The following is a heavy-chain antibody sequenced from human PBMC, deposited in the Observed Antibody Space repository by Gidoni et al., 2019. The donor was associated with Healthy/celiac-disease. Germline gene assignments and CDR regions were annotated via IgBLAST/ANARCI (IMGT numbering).Heavy chain of an antibody. D-gene: IGHD5-12*01. V-gene: IGHV3-33*01. J-gene: IGHJ4*02. CDR2: IWYYGSTK. Sequence: QVQLVESGGGVVQPGRSLSLSCAASGFTFSSYGLDWVRQAPGKGLEWVEFIWYYGSTKYYADSVKGRFTISRDNSKNTLYLQMNSLRAEDTAVYYCARGLLWNYIVATTPPFDYWGQGTLVTVSS. CDR3: ARGLLWNYIVATTPPFDY. CDR1: GFTFSSYG.